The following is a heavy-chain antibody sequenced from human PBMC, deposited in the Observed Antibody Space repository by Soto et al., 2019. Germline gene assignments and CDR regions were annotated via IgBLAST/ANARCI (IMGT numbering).Heavy chain of an antibody. Sequence: QVQLVESGGGVIQHGRSLRLSCAASGFTFSNYGLHWVRQAPGKGLEWVADIWSDGRSKNYVDSVKGRFTISRDNSKNTLYLEMNSLRAEDSAVYYCGRVDRYYGMDVWGQGTTVTVSS. CDR2: IWSDGRSK. V-gene: IGHV3-33*01. J-gene: IGHJ6*02. CDR3: GRVDRYYGMDV. CDR1: GFTFSNYG.